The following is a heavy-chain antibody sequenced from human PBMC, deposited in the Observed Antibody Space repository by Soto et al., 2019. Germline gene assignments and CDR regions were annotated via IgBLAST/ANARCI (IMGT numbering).Heavy chain of an antibody. Sequence: EVQLVETGGGLVQPGGSLRLSCAASGFTFSSYWMHWVRQAPGKGLEWASRLNSDGSTTNYEDSVKGRFTISRDNAKNTVYLQMNSLRAEDAAVYFCARGRSGSYALDYWGQGTLVTVSS. D-gene: IGHD1-26*01. CDR1: GFTFSSYW. J-gene: IGHJ4*02. V-gene: IGHV3-74*01. CDR3: ARGRSGSYALDY. CDR2: LNSDGSTT.